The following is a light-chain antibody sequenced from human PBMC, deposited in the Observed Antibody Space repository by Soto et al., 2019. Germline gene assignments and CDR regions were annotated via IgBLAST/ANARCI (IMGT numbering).Light chain of an antibody. J-gene: IGLJ1*01. Sequence: QSALTQPASVSGSPGQSITLLCTGTSSDFGIYNSVSWYQQHPGKAPKLMIHDVTNRPSGVSDGFSGSKAGNTASLTISGLQAEDEGDYYGSSYTSSSSYGFGTGTKLTVL. CDR3: SSYTSSSSYG. CDR2: DVT. CDR1: SSDFGIYNS. V-gene: IGLV2-14*01.